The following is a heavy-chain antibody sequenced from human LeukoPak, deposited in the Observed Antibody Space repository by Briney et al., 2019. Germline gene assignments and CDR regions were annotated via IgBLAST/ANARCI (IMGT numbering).Heavy chain of an antibody. J-gene: IGHJ5*02. CDR3: ARRRYCSGGSCYGWFNP. Sequence: ASVKVSCKASGYTFTSYYMYWVRQAPGQGLEWMGIINPSGGSTSYAQKFQGRVTMTRDTSTSTVYMELSSLRSEDTAVYYCARRRYCSGGSCYGWFNPWGQGTLVTVSS. V-gene: IGHV1-46*01. D-gene: IGHD2-15*01. CDR2: INPSGGST. CDR1: GYTFTSYY.